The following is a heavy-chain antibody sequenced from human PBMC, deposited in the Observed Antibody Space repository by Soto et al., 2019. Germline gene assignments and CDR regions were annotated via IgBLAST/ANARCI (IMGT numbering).Heavy chain of an antibody. J-gene: IGHJ4*02. CDR1: GGSFSGFS. V-gene: IGHV4-34*01. Sequence: SETLTPTFAVYGGSFSGFSWSWIRQPPGKGLEWIGEINHSGSTNYNPSLKSRVTISVDTSKNQFSLKLSSVTAADTAVYYCARALLRWRNDYWGQGTLVTVS. D-gene: IGHD4-17*01. CDR2: INHSGST. CDR3: ARALLRWRNDY.